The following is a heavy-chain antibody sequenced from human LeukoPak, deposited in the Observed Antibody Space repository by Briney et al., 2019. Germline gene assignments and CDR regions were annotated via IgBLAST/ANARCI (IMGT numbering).Heavy chain of an antibody. V-gene: IGHV3-48*02. D-gene: IGHD3-9*01. Sequence: GGSLRLSCEASGFPFGSYVMSWVRQAPGKGLEWVAYINHNAEMIFYPDFVKGRFTISRDNAKNSLYLQMNALRYEDTAIYYCARDHDWAFDLWGQGTLVTVSS. CDR1: GFPFGSYV. CDR2: INHNAEMI. CDR3: ARDHDWAFDL. J-gene: IGHJ4*02.